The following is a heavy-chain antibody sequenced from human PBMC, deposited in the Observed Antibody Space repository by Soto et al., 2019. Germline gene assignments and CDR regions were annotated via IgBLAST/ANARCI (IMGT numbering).Heavy chain of an antibody. Sequence: SETLSLTCTVSGGSISSSSYYWGWIRQPPGKGLEWIGSIYYSGSTYYNPSLKSRVTISVDTSKNQFSLKLSSVTAADTAVYYCARHHSVTGGNYFDYWGQGTLVTLSS. J-gene: IGHJ4*02. CDR3: ARHHSVTGGNYFDY. D-gene: IGHD3-16*01. CDR2: IYYSGST. V-gene: IGHV4-39*01. CDR1: GGSISSSSYY.